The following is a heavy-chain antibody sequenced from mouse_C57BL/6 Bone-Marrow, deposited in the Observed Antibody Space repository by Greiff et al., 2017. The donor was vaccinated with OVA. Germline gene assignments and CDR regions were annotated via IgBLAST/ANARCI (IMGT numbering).Heavy chain of an antibody. V-gene: IGHV7-3*01. Sequence: EVKLEESGGGLVQPGGSLSLSCAASGFTFTDYYMSWVRQPPGKALEWLGFIRNIANGYTTEYSASVKGRFTISRDNSQSILYLQMNALRAEDRATYYCARYNRVWFAYWGQGTLVTVSA. J-gene: IGHJ3*01. CDR2: IRNIANGYTT. CDR1: GFTFTDYY. CDR3: ARYNRVWFAY.